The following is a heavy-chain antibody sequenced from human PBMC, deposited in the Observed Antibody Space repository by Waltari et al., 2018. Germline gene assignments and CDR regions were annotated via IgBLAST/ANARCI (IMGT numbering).Heavy chain of an antibody. D-gene: IGHD6-13*01. Sequence: QVQLVQSGAEVKKPGASVKVSCKASGYTFTGYYMHWVLQAPGQGLEWMGRINPNSGGTNYAQKFQGRVTMTRDTSISTAYMELSRLRSDDTAVYYCARVMAAAGRVEFDYWGQGTLVTVSS. V-gene: IGHV1-2*06. CDR1: GYTFTGYY. CDR3: ARVMAAAGRVEFDY. J-gene: IGHJ4*02. CDR2: INPNSGGT.